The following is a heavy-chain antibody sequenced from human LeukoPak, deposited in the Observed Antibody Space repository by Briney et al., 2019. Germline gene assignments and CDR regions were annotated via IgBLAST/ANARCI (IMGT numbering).Heavy chain of an antibody. Sequence: PSETLSLTCTVSGGSISSYYWSWIRQPPGKGLEWIGYIYYSGSTNYNPSLKSRVTISVDTFKNQFSLKLSSVTAADTAVYYCARSRNRNHWFDPWGQGTLVTVSS. J-gene: IGHJ5*02. CDR1: GGSISSYY. D-gene: IGHD1-14*01. CDR3: ARSRNRNHWFDP. CDR2: IYYSGST. V-gene: IGHV4-59*01.